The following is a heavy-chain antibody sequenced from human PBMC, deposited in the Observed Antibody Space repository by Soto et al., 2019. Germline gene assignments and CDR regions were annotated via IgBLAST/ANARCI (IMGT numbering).Heavy chain of an antibody. Sequence: EVQLVESGGGLVKPGGSLRLSCAASGFTFSSYSMNWVRQAPGKGLEWVSSISSSSSYIYYADSVKGRFTISRDNAKNSLYLQMNSLRAEDTAVYYCATEKHYFDTVGYYYWGQGTLVTVSS. V-gene: IGHV3-21*01. J-gene: IGHJ4*02. CDR3: ATEKHYFDTVGYYY. CDR2: ISSSSSYI. D-gene: IGHD3-22*01. CDR1: GFTFSSYS.